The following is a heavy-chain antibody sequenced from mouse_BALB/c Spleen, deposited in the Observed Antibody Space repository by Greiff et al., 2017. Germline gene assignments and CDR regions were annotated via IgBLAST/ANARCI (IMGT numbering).Heavy chain of an antibody. J-gene: IGHJ1*01. V-gene: IGHV5-6-4*01. CDR1: GFTFSSYT. CDR2: ISSGGSYT. D-gene: IGHD2-14*01. CDR3: TRDEFRYDGWYFDV. Sequence: EVQRVESGGGLVKPGGSLKLSCAASGFTFSSYTMSWVRQTPEKRLEWVATISSGGSYTYYPDSVKGRFTISRDNAKNTLYLQMSSLKSEDTAMYYCTRDEFRYDGWYFDVWGAGTTVTVSS.